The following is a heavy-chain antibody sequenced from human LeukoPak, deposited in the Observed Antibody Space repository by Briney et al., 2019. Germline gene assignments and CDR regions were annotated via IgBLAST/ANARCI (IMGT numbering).Heavy chain of an antibody. CDR3: ARKLKRYCSGGSCGYYFDY. D-gene: IGHD2-15*01. J-gene: IGHJ4*02. Sequence: PSETLSLTCAVYGGSFSGYYWSWIRQPPGKGLEWIGEINHSGSTNYNPSLKSRVTISVDTSKNQFSLKLSSGTAADTAVYYCARKLKRYCSGGSCGYYFDYWGQGTLVTVSS. CDR2: INHSGST. V-gene: IGHV4-34*01. CDR1: GGSFSGYY.